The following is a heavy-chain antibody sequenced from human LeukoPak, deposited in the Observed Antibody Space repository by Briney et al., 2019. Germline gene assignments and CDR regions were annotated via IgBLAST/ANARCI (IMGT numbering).Heavy chain of an antibody. D-gene: IGHD3-22*01. CDR2: IYNGGSP. J-gene: IGHJ4*02. CDR3: ARGYYDSSGYYLAAY. Sequence: SETLSLTCTVSGVSITTYYWSWLRQPAGKGLEWIGRIYNGGSPNYNPSLKSRVTMSLDTSKNQFSLKLTSETAADTAVYYCARGYYDSSGYYLAAYWGQGTLVTVSS. CDR1: GVSITTYY. V-gene: IGHV4-4*07.